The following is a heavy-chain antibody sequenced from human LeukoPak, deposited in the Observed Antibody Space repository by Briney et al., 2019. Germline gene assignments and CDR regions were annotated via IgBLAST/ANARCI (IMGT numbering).Heavy chain of an antibody. J-gene: IGHJ4*02. CDR3: ARHLSSISSCPNY. CDR2: IYPGGSRT. V-gene: IGHV5-51*01. D-gene: IGHD2-2*01. CDR1: GYSFSSYW. Sequence: GESLKISCTGSGYSFSSYWIAWVRQMPGRGLEWMGAIYPGGSRTTYSQSFQGQVTVSVDKSIKTAYLQWNSLTASDTAIYYCARHLSSISSCPNYWGQGTLVTVSS.